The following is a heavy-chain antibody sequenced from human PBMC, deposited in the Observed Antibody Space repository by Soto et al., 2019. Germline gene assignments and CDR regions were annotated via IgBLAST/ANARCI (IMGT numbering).Heavy chain of an antibody. CDR2: IHYSGST. J-gene: IGHJ4*02. CDR1: GGSISSGGYY. CDR3: ARDYSYGYFDY. V-gene: IGHV4-31*03. Sequence: QVQLQESGPRLVKPSQTLSLTCTVSGGSISSGGYYWSWIRQHPGKGLEWIGYIHYSGSTFYNPSLESRVTISLDTSETQFSLKLSSVTAADTAVYYCARDYSYGYFDYWGQGTLVTVSS. D-gene: IGHD3-10*01.